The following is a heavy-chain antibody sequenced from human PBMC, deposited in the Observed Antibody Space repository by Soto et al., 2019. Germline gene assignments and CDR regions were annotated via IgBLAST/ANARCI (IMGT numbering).Heavy chain of an antibody. V-gene: IGHV2-5*02. J-gene: IGHJ3*01. CDR3: AHAYGGTSWPNDAFDV. CDR1: GFSFSADGVA. CDR2: IFWDDDP. Sequence: QITLKESGPTVVKPTQTLTLTCIFSGFSFSADGVAVGWIRQPPGKALERLALIFWDDDPRYSPSLKSRLTITKDTSKNQVVLTMTNMDPVDTGTYYCAHAYGGTSWPNDAFDVWGHGTVVTVSS. D-gene: IGHD2-21*01.